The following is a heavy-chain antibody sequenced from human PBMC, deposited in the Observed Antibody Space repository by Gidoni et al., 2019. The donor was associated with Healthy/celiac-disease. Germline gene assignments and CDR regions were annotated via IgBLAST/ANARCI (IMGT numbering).Heavy chain of an antibody. CDR2: IIPIFGTA. Sequence: QVQLVQSGAEVKKPGSSVKVSCKASGGTFSSYAISWVRQAPGHGLEWMGGIIPIFGTANYAQKFQGRVTITADESTSTAYMELSSLRSEDTAVYYCARLGNYYYYYGSGSLRDQWGQGTLVTVSS. CDR1: GGTFSSYA. CDR3: ARLGNYYYYYGSGSLRDQ. J-gene: IGHJ4*02. V-gene: IGHV1-69*01. D-gene: IGHD3-10*01.